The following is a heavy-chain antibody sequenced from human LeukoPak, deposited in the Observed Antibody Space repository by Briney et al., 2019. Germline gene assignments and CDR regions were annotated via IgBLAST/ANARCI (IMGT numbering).Heavy chain of an antibody. J-gene: IGHJ4*02. D-gene: IGHD5-18*01. CDR3: ARHNAGDTAMAEFDY. V-gene: IGHV4-30-2*01. CDR2: IYHSGST. CDR1: GGSISSGGYS. Sequence: SETLSLTCAVSGGSISSGGYSWGWVRQPPGKGLEWIGYIYHSGSTYYNPSLKSRVTISVHMSKNQFSLKLSSVTAADTAVYYCARHNAGDTAMAEFDYWGQGTLVTVSS.